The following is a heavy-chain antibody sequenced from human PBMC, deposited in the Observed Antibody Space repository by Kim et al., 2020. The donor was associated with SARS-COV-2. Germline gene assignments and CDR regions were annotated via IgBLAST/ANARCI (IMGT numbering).Heavy chain of an antibody. J-gene: IGHJ4*02. CDR2: IDPSGGGT. CDR3: AREIEGTCYFDY. V-gene: IGHV1-46*01. Sequence: ASVKVSCRASGYTFTSYFVHWVRQAPGQGLEWMGMIDPSGGGTHFAQKFQNRVTMTRDMSANTVYMELSSLTSDDTAVYYCAREIEGTCYFDYWGQGALVTVSS. CDR1: GYTFTSYF.